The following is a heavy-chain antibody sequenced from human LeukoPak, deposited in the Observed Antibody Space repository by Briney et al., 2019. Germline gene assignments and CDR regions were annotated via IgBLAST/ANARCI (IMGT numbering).Heavy chain of an antibody. CDR2: IWYDGSNK. D-gene: IGHD5-18*01. Sequence: GGSLRLPCAASGFTFSSYWMSWVRQAPGKGLEWVAVIWYDGSNKYYADSVKGRFTISRDNSKNTLYLQMNSLRVEDTAVYYCAKGPSDTTLATAFDYWGQGTLVTVSS. V-gene: IGHV3-33*06. CDR3: AKGPSDTTLATAFDY. CDR1: GFTFSSYW. J-gene: IGHJ4*02.